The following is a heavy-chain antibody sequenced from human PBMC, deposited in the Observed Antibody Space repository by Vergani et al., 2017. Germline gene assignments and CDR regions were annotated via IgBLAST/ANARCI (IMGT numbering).Heavy chain of an antibody. CDR2: IIPIFGTA. D-gene: IGHD5-12*01. J-gene: IGHJ4*02. V-gene: IGHV1-69*13. Sequence: QVQLVQSGAEVKKPGASVKVSCKASGYTFTSYAISWVRQAPGQGLEWMGGIIPIFGTANYAQKFQGRVTITADESTSTDYMELNSLRSEDTAVDYFAREKEGSGYDFDYWGQGTLVTVSS. CDR3: AREKEGSGYDFDY. CDR1: GYTFTSYA.